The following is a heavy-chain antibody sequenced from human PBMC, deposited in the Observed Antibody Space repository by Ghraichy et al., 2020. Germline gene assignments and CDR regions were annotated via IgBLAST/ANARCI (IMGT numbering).Heavy chain of an antibody. CDR3: ARDIRQLADHYYYYYGMDV. V-gene: IGHV3-21*01. CDR2: ISSSSSYI. D-gene: IGHD6-6*01. CDR1: GFTFSSYS. J-gene: IGHJ6*02. Sequence: GRSLRLSCAASGFTFSSYSMNWVRQAPGKGLEWVSSISSSSSYIYYADSVKGRFTISRDNAKNSLYLQMNSLRAEDTAVYYCARDIRQLADHYYYYYGMDVWGQGTTVTVSS.